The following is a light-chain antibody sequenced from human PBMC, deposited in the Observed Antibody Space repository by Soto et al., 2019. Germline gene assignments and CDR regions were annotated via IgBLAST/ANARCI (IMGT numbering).Light chain of an antibody. Sequence: AIQMTQSPSSLSASVGDRVTITCRASQGIRNALGWYQQKPGKAPKLLIYDASTLQSGVPSRFSGSGSGTHFTLTISSLQPEDFATYYCLQDSNYHLSFGGGTRVEI. V-gene: IGKV1-6*01. CDR2: DAS. J-gene: IGKJ4*01. CDR1: QGIRNA. CDR3: LQDSNYHLS.